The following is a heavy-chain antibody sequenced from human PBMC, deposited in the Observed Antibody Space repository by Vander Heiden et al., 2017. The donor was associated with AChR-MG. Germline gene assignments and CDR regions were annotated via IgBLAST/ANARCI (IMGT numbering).Heavy chain of an antibody. CDR1: GFTFSGSA. CDR3: GVATMIGYYYYYMDV. Sequence: EVQLVESGGGLVQHGGSLKLSCAASGFTFSGSAMHWVRQASGKGLEWVGRIRSKANSYATAYAASVKGRFTISRDDSKNTAYLQMNSLKTEDTAVYYCGVATMIGYYYYYMDVWGKGTTVTVSS. CDR2: IRSKANSYAT. V-gene: IGHV3-73*02. D-gene: IGHD5-12*01. J-gene: IGHJ6*03.